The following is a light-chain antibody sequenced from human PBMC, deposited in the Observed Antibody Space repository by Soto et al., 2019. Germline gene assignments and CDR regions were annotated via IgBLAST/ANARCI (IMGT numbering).Light chain of an antibody. CDR3: SSYTTSNTRQIV. CDR2: DVS. J-gene: IGLJ1*01. V-gene: IGLV2-14*01. CDR1: SSDVGGYNY. Sequence: QSALTQPASVSVSPGQSITISCTGTSSDVGGYNYVSWYQQHPGKAPKFMIYDVSNRPSGVSNRFSGSKSGNTASLTISGLQAEAEADYYCSSYTTSNTRQIVFGTGTKLTVL.